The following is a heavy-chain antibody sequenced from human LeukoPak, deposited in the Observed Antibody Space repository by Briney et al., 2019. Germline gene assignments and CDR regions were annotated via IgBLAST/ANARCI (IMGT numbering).Heavy chain of an antibody. J-gene: IGHJ4*02. V-gene: IGHV3-30*18. CDR2: ISYDGSNK. CDR1: GFTFSSYG. Sequence: PGGSLRLSCAASGFTFSSYGMHWVRQAPGKGLEWVAVISYDGSNKYYADSVKGRFTISRDNSKNTLYLQMNSLRAEDTAAYYCAKDVNFHWLLPDYWGQGTLVTVSS. D-gene: IGHD3-9*01. CDR3: AKDVNFHWLLPDY.